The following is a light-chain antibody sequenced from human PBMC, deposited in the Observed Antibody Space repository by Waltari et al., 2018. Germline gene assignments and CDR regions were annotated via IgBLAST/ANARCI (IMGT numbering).Light chain of an antibody. CDR1: QSISSW. Sequence: DIQMTQSPATLSASVGDRVIITCRASQSISSWLVWYQQKPGKAPKHLIYKASSLESGVPSRFSGSGSGTEFTLTISSLQPDDFATYYCQQYNSYPITFGPGTKVDIK. V-gene: IGKV1-5*03. CDR2: KAS. J-gene: IGKJ3*01. CDR3: QQYNSYPIT.